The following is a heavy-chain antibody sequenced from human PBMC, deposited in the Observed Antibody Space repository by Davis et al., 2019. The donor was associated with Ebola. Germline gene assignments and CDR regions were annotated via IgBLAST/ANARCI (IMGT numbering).Heavy chain of an antibody. J-gene: IGHJ4*02. V-gene: IGHV1-69*13. D-gene: IGHD3-9*01. CDR2: IIPIFDTP. CDR1: GGSFSSHP. Sequence: SVKVSCKTSGGSFSSHPLSWVRQAPRQGLEWMGGIIPIFDTPHYAQKFQGRITITADASTSTAYMELSSLRSEDTATYFCARDFDGGNYYFDYWGPGTPVTVSS. CDR3: ARDFDGGNYYFDY.